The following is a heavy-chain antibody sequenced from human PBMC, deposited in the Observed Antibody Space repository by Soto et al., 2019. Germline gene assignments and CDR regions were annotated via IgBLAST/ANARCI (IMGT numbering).Heavy chain of an antibody. D-gene: IGHD2-2*02. CDR1: VGTFSSYA. V-gene: IGHV1-69*06. Sequence: QVQLVQSGAEVKKPGSSVKVSCKASVGTFSSYAISWVRQAPGQGLEWMGGIIPIFGTANYAQKFQGRVTITADKSTSTAYMELSSLRSEDTAVYYCARNMGCSSTSCYTGIDYWGQGTLVTVSS. J-gene: IGHJ4*02. CDR3: ARNMGCSSTSCYTGIDY. CDR2: IIPIFGTA.